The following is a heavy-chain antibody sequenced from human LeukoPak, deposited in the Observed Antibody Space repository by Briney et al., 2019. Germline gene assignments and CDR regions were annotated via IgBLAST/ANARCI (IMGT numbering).Heavy chain of an antibody. CDR2: ISAYNGET. CDR1: GYTFTYYD. Sequence: ASVTVSCKTSGYTFTYYDISWVRQAPRQGLEWMGWISAYNGETNYAQKLQGRLTMTTDTSTSTAYMELRSLRSDDTAVYFCARGNKPYDYWGQGALVTVSS. D-gene: IGHD2/OR15-2a*01. CDR3: ARGNKPYDY. J-gene: IGHJ4*02. V-gene: IGHV1-18*01.